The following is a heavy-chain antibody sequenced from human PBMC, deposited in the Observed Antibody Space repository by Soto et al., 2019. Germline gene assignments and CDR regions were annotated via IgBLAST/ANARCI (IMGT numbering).Heavy chain of an antibody. V-gene: IGHV3-23*01. CDR3: AKDMGITFGGVISGGVFDI. D-gene: IGHD3-16*02. CDR2: ISGSGGST. J-gene: IGHJ3*02. Sequence: GGSLRLSCAASGFTFSSYAMSWVRQAPGKGLERVSAISGSGGSTYYADSVKGRFTISRDNSKNTLYLQMNSLRAEDTAVYYCAKDMGITFGGVISGGVFDIWGQGTMVTVSS. CDR1: GFTFSSYA.